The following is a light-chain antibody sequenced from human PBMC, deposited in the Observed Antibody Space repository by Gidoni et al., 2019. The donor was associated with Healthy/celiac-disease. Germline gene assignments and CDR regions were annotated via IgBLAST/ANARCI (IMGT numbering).Light chain of an antibody. Sequence: DIKMTKPPSSLSSSVGDRVTITCQASQDISNYLNWYQQKPGKAPKLLIYDASNLETGVPSRFSGSGSGTDFTFTISSLQPEDIATYYCQQYDNLPLTFGGGTKVEIK. J-gene: IGKJ4*01. CDR2: DAS. CDR1: QDISNY. CDR3: QQYDNLPLT. V-gene: IGKV1-33*01.